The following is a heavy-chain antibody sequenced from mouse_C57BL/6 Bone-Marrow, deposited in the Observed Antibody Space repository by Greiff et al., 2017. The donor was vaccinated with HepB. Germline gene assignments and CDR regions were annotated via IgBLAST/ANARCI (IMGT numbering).Heavy chain of an antibody. CDR2: IYPRSGNT. J-gene: IGHJ2*01. CDR1: GYTFTSYG. D-gene: IGHD2-4*01. CDR3: ATYDYVFAF. V-gene: IGHV1-81*01. Sequence: VHLVESGAELARPGASVKLSCKASGYTFTSYGISWVKQRTGQGLEWIGEIYPRSGNTYYNEKFKGKATLTADKSSSTAYMELRSLTSEDSAVYFCATYDYVFAFWGRGTAITVSA.